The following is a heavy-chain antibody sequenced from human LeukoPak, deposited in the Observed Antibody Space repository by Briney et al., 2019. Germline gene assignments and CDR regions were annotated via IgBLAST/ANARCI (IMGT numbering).Heavy chain of an antibody. J-gene: IGHJ3*02. V-gene: IGHV3-23*01. CDR3: AKAPMIVVVARDAFDI. Sequence: GGSLRLSCAASGFTFSSYAMSWVRQAPGKGLEWVSAISGSGGSTYYADSVKGRFTISRDNSKNTLYLQMNSLRAEDTAVYYCAKAPMIVVVARDAFDIWGQGTMVTVSS. CDR1: GFTFSSYA. D-gene: IGHD3-22*01. CDR2: ISGSGGST.